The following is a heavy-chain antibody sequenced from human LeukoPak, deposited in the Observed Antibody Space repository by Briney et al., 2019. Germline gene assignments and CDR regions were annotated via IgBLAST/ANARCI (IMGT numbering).Heavy chain of an antibody. CDR3: ARDNEGYSYASASHFDY. CDR2: ISAYNGNT. CDR1: GYTFTSYG. D-gene: IGHD5-18*01. V-gene: IGHV1-18*01. J-gene: IGHJ4*02. Sequence: ASVKVSCKASGYTFTSYGITWVRQAPGQGLEWMGWISAYNGNTNYAQKLQGRVTMTTDTSTSTAYMELRSLRSDDTAVYYCARDNEGYSYASASHFDYWGQGTLVTVSS.